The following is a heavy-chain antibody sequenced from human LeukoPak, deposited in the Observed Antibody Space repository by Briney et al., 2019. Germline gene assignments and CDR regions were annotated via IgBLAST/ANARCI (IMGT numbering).Heavy chain of an antibody. D-gene: IGHD2-15*01. Sequence: GGSLRLSCAATGFTFSSYWMSWVRQAPGKGLEWVTNIKPDGSETYSVDSVKGRFTISRDNAKNSLYLQMNSLRAEDTAVYYCATFDGYCSGGSCYSRGYFDYWGQGTLVTVSS. CDR2: IKPDGSET. CDR3: ATFDGYCSGGSCYSRGYFDY. CDR1: GFTFSSYW. V-gene: IGHV3-7*01. J-gene: IGHJ4*02.